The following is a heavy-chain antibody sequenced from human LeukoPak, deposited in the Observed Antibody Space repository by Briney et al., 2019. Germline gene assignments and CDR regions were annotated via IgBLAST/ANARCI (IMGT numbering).Heavy chain of an antibody. Sequence: GGSLRLSCAASGFTFSSYGMHRVRQAQGKGLEWVAFIRYDGSNKYYADSVKGRFTISRDNSKNTLYLQMNSLRAEDTAVYYCAKARGTLYYYYYYMDVWGKGTTVTISS. V-gene: IGHV3-30*02. CDR1: GFTFSSYG. CDR3: AKARGTLYYYYYYMDV. J-gene: IGHJ6*03. D-gene: IGHD1-14*01. CDR2: IRYDGSNK.